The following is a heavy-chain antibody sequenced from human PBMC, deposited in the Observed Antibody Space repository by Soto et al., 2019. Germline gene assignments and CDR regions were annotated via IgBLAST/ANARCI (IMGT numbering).Heavy chain of an antibody. CDR3: ARTPEYSSSWYGYYYGMDV. J-gene: IGHJ6*02. Sequence: VASVKVSCKASGYTFTSYGISWVRQAPGQGLEWMGWISAYNGNTNYAQKLQGRVTMTTDTSTSTAYMELRSLRSDDTALYYCARTPEYSSSWYGYYYGMDVWGQGTTVTVSS. CDR1: GYTFTSYG. D-gene: IGHD6-13*01. V-gene: IGHV1-18*01. CDR2: ISAYNGNT.